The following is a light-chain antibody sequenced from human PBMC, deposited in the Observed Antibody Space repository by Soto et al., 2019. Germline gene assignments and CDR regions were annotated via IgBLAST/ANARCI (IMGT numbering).Light chain of an antibody. CDR1: QSISSY. V-gene: IGKV1-39*01. Sequence: DIQMNPSPSSLSASVGDRGTITCRASQSISSYLNWYQQRPGKSPKLLIYAASSLQSGVPSRFSGSGSGTYFTLTISSLQPEDFSTYYSQQSYSTPYTFGQGTKLEIK. CDR2: AAS. J-gene: IGKJ2*01. CDR3: QQSYSTPYT.